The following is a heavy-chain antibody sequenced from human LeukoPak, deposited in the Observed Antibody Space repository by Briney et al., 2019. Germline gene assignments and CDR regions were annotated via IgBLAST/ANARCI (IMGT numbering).Heavy chain of an antibody. D-gene: IGHD1-7*01. CDR3: ARDAGITGTTDLDY. V-gene: IGHV3-21*01. CDR2: ISSTSSYI. Sequence: PGGSLRLSCAASGFTFNTYSMDWVRQAPGKGLEWVSSISSTSSYIYYADLVKGRFTISRDNAKSSLYLQMNSLRAEDTAVYYCARDAGITGTTDLDYWGQGTLVTVSS. J-gene: IGHJ4*02. CDR1: GFTFNTYS.